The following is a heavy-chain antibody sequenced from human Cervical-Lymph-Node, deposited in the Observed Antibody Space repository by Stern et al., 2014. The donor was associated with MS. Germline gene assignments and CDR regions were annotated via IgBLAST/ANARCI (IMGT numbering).Heavy chain of an antibody. Sequence: QLQLQESGPGLVKPSQTLSLTCTVSGGSISSGSYYWSWIRPPAGTGLEGCGRMYTSGSPKHNPPLNSGGNISGDTTKNQFTRKRTWVTAADTAVYYCARERGTHPPWNWGQGTLVTVSS. J-gene: IGHJ4*02. CDR2: MYTSGSP. D-gene: IGHD1-1*01. V-gene: IGHV4-61*02. CDR1: GGSISSGSYY. CDR3: ARERGTHPPWN.